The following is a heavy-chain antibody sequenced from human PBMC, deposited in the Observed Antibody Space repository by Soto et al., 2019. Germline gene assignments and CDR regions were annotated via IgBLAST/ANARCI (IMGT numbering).Heavy chain of an antibody. J-gene: IGHJ4*02. CDR3: TRAGNYYDSSGYYLDY. D-gene: IGHD3-22*01. Sequence: PVGSLRLSCTASGFTFGDYAMSWVRQAPGKGLEWVGFIRSKAYGGTTEYAASVKGRFTISRDDSKSIAYLQMNSLKTEDTAVYYCTRAGNYYDSSGYYLDYWGQGTLVTVSS. CDR1: GFTFGDYA. V-gene: IGHV3-49*04. CDR2: IRSKAYGGTT.